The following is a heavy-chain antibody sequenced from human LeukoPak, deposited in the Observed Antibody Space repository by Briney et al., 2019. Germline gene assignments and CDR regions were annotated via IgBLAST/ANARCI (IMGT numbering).Heavy chain of an antibody. V-gene: IGHV4-59*08. CDR2: VSYSGSA. J-gene: IGHJ4*02. CDR1: GVSISPYY. D-gene: IGHD2/OR15-2a*01. Sequence: KSSETLSLTCSVSGVSISPYYWRWVRHPPGKGLEWIGYVSYSGSADYNPSLKSRVIISIDTSKNQFSLRLSSVTAADTAVYYCARNILYYFDYWGQGTLVSVSS. CDR3: ARNILYYFDY.